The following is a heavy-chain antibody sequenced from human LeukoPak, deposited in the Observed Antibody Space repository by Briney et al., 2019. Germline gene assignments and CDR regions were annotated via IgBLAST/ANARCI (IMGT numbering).Heavy chain of an antibody. CDR3: ARDKGYYDSSGYYYGGFDY. J-gene: IGHJ4*02. V-gene: IGHV3-21*01. CDR2: ISSSSSYI. Sequence: GGSLRLSCAASGFTFSSYAMSWVRQAPGKGLEWVSSISSSSSYIYYADSVKGRFTISRDNAKNSPYLQMNSLRAEDTAVYYCARDKGYYDSSGYYYGGFDYWGQGTLVTVSS. D-gene: IGHD3-22*01. CDR1: GFTFSSYA.